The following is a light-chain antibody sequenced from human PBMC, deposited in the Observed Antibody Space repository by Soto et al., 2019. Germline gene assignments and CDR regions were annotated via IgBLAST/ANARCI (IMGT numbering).Light chain of an antibody. J-gene: IGKJ1*01. CDR1: QSVSSN. CDR2: AAS. Sequence: EIVMTQSPATLSVSPGERATLSCRASQSVSSNLAWYQQKPGQAPRLRIYAASTRATGIPARFSGSGSGTEFTLTITSLQAEDCAVYDCQHDYNWHPWTIGQGAKVVIK. CDR3: QHDYNWHPWT. V-gene: IGKV3-15*01.